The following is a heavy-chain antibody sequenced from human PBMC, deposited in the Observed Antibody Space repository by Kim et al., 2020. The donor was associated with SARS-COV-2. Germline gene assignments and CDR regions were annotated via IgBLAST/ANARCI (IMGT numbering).Heavy chain of an antibody. J-gene: IGHJ4*02. Sequence: SETLSLTCTVSGGSISSSSYYWGWIRQPPGKGLEWIGSIYYSGSTYYNPSLKSRVTISVDTSKNQFSLKLSSVTAADTAVYYCARRSLGIAVAHRDYWGQGTLVTVSS. D-gene: IGHD6-19*01. CDR2: IYYSGST. V-gene: IGHV4-39*01. CDR3: ARRSLGIAVAHRDY. CDR1: GGSISSSSYY.